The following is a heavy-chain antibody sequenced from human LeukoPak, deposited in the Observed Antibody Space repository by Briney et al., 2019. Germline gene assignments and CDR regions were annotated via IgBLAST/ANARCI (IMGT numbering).Heavy chain of an antibody. D-gene: IGHD3-10*01. Sequence: GGSLRLSCAASGFTFSSYAMSWVRQAPGKGLEWFSAISGGGGGTYYADSVKGRFTISRDNSKNTLYLQMNSLRAEDTAVYYCAKGLRGSGSWGTFDYWGQGTLVTVSS. CDR2: ISGGGGGT. CDR3: AKGLRGSGSWGTFDY. J-gene: IGHJ4*02. CDR1: GFTFSSYA. V-gene: IGHV3-23*01.